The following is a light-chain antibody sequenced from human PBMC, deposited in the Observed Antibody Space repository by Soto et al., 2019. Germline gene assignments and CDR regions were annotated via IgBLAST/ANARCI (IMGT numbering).Light chain of an antibody. CDR3: QQYYSTPRT. Sequence: DIVMTQSPDSLSVSLGERATINCKSSQSVLYSSDNKNYLAWYQQKPGQPPKLLIYWASTRDSGVPDRFSGSGSGTDFTLTISILQAEDVAVYYCQQYYSTPRTFGQRTKLEIK. CDR1: QSVLYSSDNKNY. J-gene: IGKJ2*01. CDR2: WAS. V-gene: IGKV4-1*01.